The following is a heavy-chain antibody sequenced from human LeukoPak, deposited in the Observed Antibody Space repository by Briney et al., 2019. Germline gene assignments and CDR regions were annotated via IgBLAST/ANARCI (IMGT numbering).Heavy chain of an antibody. V-gene: IGHV3-23*01. CDR1: GFTFRSYA. D-gene: IGHD6-13*01. CDR3: AKVGAAAGIDY. J-gene: IGHJ4*02. CDR2: ISGSGGST. Sequence: GGSLRLSCAASGFTFRSYAMSWVRQAPGKGLEWVSAISGSGGSTYYADSVKGRFTISIDNSKNTLYLQMNSLRAEDTAVYYCAKVGAAAGIDYWGQGTLVTVSS.